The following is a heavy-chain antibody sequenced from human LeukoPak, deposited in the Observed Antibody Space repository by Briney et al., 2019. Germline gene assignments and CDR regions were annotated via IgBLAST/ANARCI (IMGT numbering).Heavy chain of an antibody. V-gene: IGHV1-69*06. J-gene: IGHJ5*02. CDR2: IIPIFGTA. Sequence: SVKVSCKASGGTFSSYAISWVRQAPGQGLEWMGGIIPIFGTANYAQKFQGRVTITADKSTSTAYMELSSLRSEDTAVYYCARRGLGVAADNWFDPWGQGTLVTVYS. CDR1: GGTFSSYA. D-gene: IGHD2-15*01. CDR3: ARRGLGVAADNWFDP.